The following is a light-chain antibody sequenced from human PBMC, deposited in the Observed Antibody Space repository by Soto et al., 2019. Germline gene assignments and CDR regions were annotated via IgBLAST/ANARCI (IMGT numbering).Light chain of an antibody. Sequence: EIVMTQSPATLYVSPGERATLSCRPSQSVSSNLAWYQQRRGQAPRLLIYGTSTRATGIPARFSGSGSGTEFTLTISSLQSEDFAVYYCQQYTKWPLFTFGPGTRVD. CDR3: QQYTKWPLFT. CDR2: GTS. V-gene: IGKV3-15*01. J-gene: IGKJ3*01. CDR1: QSVSSN.